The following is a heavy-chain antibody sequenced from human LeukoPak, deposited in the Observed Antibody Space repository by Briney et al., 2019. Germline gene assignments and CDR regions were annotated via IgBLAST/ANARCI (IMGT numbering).Heavy chain of an antibody. J-gene: IGHJ4*02. V-gene: IGHV3-23*01. CDR2: LSGSGASA. CDR3: AKQKGYCSGGSCYYSDY. Sequence: PGGSLRLSCAASGFTFSSYAMSWVRQAPEKGLEWVSTLSGSGASASYADSVKGRFTISRDNSKNTLYLQMNSLRAEDTARYYCAKQKGYCSGGSCYYSDYWGQGTLVTVSS. CDR1: GFTFSSYA. D-gene: IGHD2-15*01.